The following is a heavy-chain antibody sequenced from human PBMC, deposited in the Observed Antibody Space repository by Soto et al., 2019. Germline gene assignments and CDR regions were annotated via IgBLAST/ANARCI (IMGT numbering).Heavy chain of an antibody. CDR3: ATSGSSGIDY. D-gene: IGHD1-1*01. CDR1: GGPFRNYY. CDR2: INRVGST. V-gene: IGHV4-34*01. Sequence: SETLSLTCAVYGGPFRNYYWTWIRQPAEKGVEWIWEINRVGSTNYNPSLKSRVTMSVDTSKSQVSLDLRSVTAADTAVYYCATSGSSGIDYWGQGTLVTVSS. J-gene: IGHJ4*02.